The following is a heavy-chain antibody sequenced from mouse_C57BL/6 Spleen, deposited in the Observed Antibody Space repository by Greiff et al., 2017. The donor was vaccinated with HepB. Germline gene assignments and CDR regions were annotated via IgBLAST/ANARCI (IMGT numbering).Heavy chain of an antibody. V-gene: IGHV14-3*01. J-gene: IGHJ1*03. Sequence: EVMLVESVAELVRPGASVKLSCTASGFNIKNTYMHWVKQRPEQGLEWIGRIDPANGNTKYAPKFQGKATITADTSSNTAYLQLSSLTSEDTAIYYCARGNYDGSSYGYFDVWGTGTTVTVSS. D-gene: IGHD1-1*01. CDR2: IDPANGNT. CDR1: GFNIKNTY. CDR3: ARGNYDGSSYGYFDV.